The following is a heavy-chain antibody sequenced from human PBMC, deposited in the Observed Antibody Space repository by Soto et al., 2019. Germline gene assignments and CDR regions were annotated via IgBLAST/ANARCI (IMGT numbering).Heavy chain of an antibody. V-gene: IGHV3-11*01. J-gene: IGHJ6*02. Sequence: GGSLRLSCAASGFTFSDYYMSWIRQAPGKGLEWVSYISSSGSTIYYADSVKGRFTISRDNAKNSLYLQMNSLRAEDTAVYYCARVYCSSTSCSRHYYYYYGMYVWGQGTTVTVSS. D-gene: IGHD2-2*01. CDR1: GFTFSDYY. CDR2: ISSSGSTI. CDR3: ARVYCSSTSCSRHYYYYYGMYV.